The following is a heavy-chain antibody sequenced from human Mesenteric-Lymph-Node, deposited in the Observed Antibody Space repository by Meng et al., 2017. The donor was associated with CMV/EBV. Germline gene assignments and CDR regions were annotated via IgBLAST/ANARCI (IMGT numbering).Heavy chain of an antibody. CDR2: MNPNSGNT. Sequence: ASVKVSCKASGYTFTSYDVNWVRQATGQGLEWMGWMNPNSGNTDFAQKFQGRVTMTRNTSINTAYMELSRLRSDDTAVYYCAPATSGSCVDYWGQGTLVTVSS. CDR1: GYTFTSYD. CDR3: APATSGSCVDY. V-gene: IGHV1-8*01. J-gene: IGHJ4*02. D-gene: IGHD1-26*01.